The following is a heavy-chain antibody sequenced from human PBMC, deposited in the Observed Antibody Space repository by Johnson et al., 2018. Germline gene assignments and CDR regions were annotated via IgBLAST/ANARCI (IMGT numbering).Heavy chain of an antibody. V-gene: IGHV3-30-3*01. J-gene: IGHJ3*02. CDR2: ISYHGTTK. CDR1: GFTFSSYA. D-gene: IGHD3-22*01. CDR3: ARTSSGYKDAFDI. Sequence: QVQLVESGGGVVQPGRSXRLSCAASGFTFSSYAMHWVRQAPGKGLEWVAVISYHGTTKYYADSVKGRFTISRDNSKNTLYLQMNSMRAEDTAVYYCARTSSGYKDAFDIWGQGTMVTVSS.